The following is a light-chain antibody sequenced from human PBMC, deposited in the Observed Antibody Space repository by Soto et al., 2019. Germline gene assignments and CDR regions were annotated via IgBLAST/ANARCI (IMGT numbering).Light chain of an antibody. CDR3: QQYGSSPGT. Sequence: EIVLTQSPATLSSFPGDRVTLSCRASQSVRDNYLAWYQQKPGQAPSLLIFDTSRRATGIPDRFTGSGSGTDFALTISRVEPQDIAVYFCQQYGSSPGTFGQGTKVDIK. V-gene: IGKV3-20*01. J-gene: IGKJ1*01. CDR2: DTS. CDR1: QSVRDNY.